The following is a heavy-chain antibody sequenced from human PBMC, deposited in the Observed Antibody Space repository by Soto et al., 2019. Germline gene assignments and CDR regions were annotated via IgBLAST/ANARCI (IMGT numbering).Heavy chain of an antibody. J-gene: IGHJ4*02. CDR3: ARDSFIGGYYFHVDY. D-gene: IGHD3-3*01. Sequence: GGSLRLSCAASGFSFHNHWMSWVRQSPGKGLEWVANIKVDGTESNYVDSVKGRFSISSDNAKNSLYLQMNSLRAEDTAVYYCARDSFIGGYYFHVDYWGQGTLVTVSS. V-gene: IGHV3-7*01. CDR1: GFSFHNHW. CDR2: IKVDGTES.